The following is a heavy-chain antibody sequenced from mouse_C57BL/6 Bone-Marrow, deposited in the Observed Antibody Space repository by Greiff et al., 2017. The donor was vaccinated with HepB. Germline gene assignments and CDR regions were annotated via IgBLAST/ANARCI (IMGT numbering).Heavy chain of an antibody. CDR2: IYPRSGNT. CDR3: ARWGWLLVMDY. D-gene: IGHD2-3*01. V-gene: IGHV1-81*01. J-gene: IGHJ4*01. Sequence: VQLQQSGAELARPGASVKLSCKASGYTFTSYGISWVKQRTGQGLEWIGEIYPRSGNTYYNEKFKGKATLTADKSSSTAFMELRSLTSEDSAVYFCARWGWLLVMDYWGQGTSVTVSS. CDR1: GYTFTSYG.